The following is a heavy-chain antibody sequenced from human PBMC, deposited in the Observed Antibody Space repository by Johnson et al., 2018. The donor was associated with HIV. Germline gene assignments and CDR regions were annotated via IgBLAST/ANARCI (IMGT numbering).Heavy chain of an antibody. V-gene: IGHV3-11*04. J-gene: IGHJ3*02. CDR2: ISSSGSTI. D-gene: IGHD6-6*01. Sequence: QVQLVESGGGLVQPGRSLRLSCAASGFTFSDYYMSWIRQAPGKGLEWVSYISSSGSTIYYADSVKGRFTISRDNSKNTLYLQMNSLRSEDTAVYFCAKKRSVLAARLGDGFDIWGQGTMVTVSS. CDR3: AKKRSVLAARLGDGFDI. CDR1: GFTFSDYY.